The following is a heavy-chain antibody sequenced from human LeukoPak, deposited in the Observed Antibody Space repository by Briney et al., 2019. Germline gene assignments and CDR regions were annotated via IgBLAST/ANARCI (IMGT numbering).Heavy chain of an antibody. D-gene: IGHD5-18*01. CDR2: INPNSGGT. CDR1: GYTFTVYY. J-gene: IGHJ3*02. Sequence: ASVKVSCTASGYTFTVYYMHWVRQAPGQGLEWMGWINPNSGGTNYAQKFQGRVTMTRDTSISTAYMELSRLRSDDTAVYYCASFMKAMVYVVYDAFDIWGQGTMVTVSS. V-gene: IGHV1-2*02. CDR3: ASFMKAMVYVVYDAFDI.